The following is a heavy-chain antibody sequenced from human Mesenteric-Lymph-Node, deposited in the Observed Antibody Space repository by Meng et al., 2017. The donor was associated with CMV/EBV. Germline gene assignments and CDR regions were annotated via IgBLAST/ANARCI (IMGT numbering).Heavy chain of an antibody. J-gene: IGHJ4*02. CDR2: TYYRSESYN. Sequence: QLHQSGPGLLMASPTPSVTAPIPRDRFSSRHVHWNWIRQPPSGGLEWLGRTYYRSESYNDYAVPVKSRTSVNLDTSKNQLSLHLNFVTPEDTAVYFFAYFGDFPPLWWRQGTLVTVSS. CDR1: RDRFSSRHVH. D-gene: IGHD3-16*01. V-gene: IGHV6-1*01. CDR3: AYFGDFPPLW.